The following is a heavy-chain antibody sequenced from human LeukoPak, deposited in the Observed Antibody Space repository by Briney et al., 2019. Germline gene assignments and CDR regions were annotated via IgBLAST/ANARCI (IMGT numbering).Heavy chain of an antibody. D-gene: IGHD6-13*01. Sequence: GGSLRLSCAASGFTFSSYAMSWVRQAPGKGLEWVSAISGSGGSTYYADCVKGRFTISRDNSKNTLYLQMDSLRAEDTAVYYCAKGSRSWYTRGGSNLDYWGQGTLVTVSS. V-gene: IGHV3-23*01. J-gene: IGHJ4*02. CDR3: AKGSRSWYTRGGSNLDY. CDR1: GFTFSSYA. CDR2: ISGSGGST.